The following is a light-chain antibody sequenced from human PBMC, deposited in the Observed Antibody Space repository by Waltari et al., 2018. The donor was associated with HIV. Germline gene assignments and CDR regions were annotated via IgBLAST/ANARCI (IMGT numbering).Light chain of an antibody. Sequence: DFVLTQSPETLSVSLGARAAIPCKSEESVLSPSNNVNYFAWYQQRPGQPPTLLFFRGSSRSSGVPARFNACGSRTDFTLTIDDLQPDDVALYFCQQYYSSPTFGRGTQLV. CDR3: QQYYSSPT. CDR2: RGS. J-gene: IGKJ5*01. V-gene: IGKV4-1*01. CDR1: ESVLSPSNNVNY.